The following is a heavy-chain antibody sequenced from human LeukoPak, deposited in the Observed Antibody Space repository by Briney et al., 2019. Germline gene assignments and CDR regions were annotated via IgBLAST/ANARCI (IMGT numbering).Heavy chain of an antibody. CDR3: ASKVGATTGYFDY. V-gene: IGHV3-21*01. CDR2: ISSSSSYI. Sequence: SGGSLRLSCAASGFNLNSYMLNWVRQAPGKGLEWVSSISSSSSYIYHADSVKGRFTISRDNAKNSLYLQMNSLRAEDTAVYYCASKVGATTGYFDYWGQGTLVTVSS. D-gene: IGHD1-26*01. J-gene: IGHJ4*02. CDR1: GFNLNSYM.